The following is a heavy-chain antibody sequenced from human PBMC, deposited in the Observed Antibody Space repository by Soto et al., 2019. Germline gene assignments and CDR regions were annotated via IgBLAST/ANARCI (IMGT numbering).Heavy chain of an antibody. D-gene: IGHD3-22*01. CDR2: IFHTGNT. CDR3: ARNLFDSRGYPPEV. Sequence: PSETLSPTCTISGVSISSGKWWSWVRQPPGEGLEWIGEIFHTGNTDYKPSLKSRVSILVDKSKNQFSLNLDSVTAADTAVYYCARNLFDSRGYPPEVWGQGILVTVSS. V-gene: IGHV4-4*02. CDR1: GVSISSGKW. J-gene: IGHJ4*02.